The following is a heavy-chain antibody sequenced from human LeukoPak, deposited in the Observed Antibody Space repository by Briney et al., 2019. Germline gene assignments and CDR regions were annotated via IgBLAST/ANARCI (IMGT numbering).Heavy chain of an antibody. CDR1: GGTFSSYA. D-gene: IGHD1-26*01. J-gene: IGHJ6*03. CDR2: IIPIFGTA. Sequence: ASVKVSCKASGGTFSSYAISWVRQAPGQGLEWMGGIIPIFGTANYAQKFQGRVTMTTDTSTSTAYMELRSLRSDDTAVYYCARGRSGSYGLDYYYYYMDVWGKGTTVTVSS. V-gene: IGHV1-69*05. CDR3: ARGRSGSYGLDYYYYYMDV.